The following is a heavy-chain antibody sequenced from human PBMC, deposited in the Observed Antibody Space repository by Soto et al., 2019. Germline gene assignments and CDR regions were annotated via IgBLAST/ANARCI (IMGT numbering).Heavy chain of an antibody. J-gene: IGHJ6*02. V-gene: IGHV3-21*01. Sequence: PGGSLRLSCAASGFTFSSYSMNWVRQAPGKGLEWVSSISSSSSYIYYADSVKGRFTISRDNAKNSLYLQMNSLRAEDTAVYYCARVTEANYYYGMDVWGQGTTVTVSS. D-gene: IGHD3-16*01. CDR3: ARVTEANYYYGMDV. CDR2: ISSSSSYI. CDR1: GFTFSSYS.